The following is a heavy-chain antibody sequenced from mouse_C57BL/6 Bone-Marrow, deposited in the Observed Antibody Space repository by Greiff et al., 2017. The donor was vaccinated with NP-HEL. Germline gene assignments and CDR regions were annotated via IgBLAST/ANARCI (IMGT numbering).Heavy chain of an antibody. V-gene: IGHV2-5*01. J-gene: IGHJ4*01. Sequence: VKLMESGPGLVQPSQSLSITCTVSGFSLTSYGVHWVRQSPGKGLEWLGVIWRGGSTDYNAAFMSRLSITKDNSKSQVFFKMNSLQADDTAIYYCAKNQRHYSNYFYAMDYWGQGTSVTVSS. CDR3: AKNQRHYSNYFYAMDY. CDR1: GFSLTSYG. CDR2: IWRGGST. D-gene: IGHD2-5*01.